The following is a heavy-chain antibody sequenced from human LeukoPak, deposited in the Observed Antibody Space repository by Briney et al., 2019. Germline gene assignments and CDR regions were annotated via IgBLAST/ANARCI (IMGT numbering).Heavy chain of an antibody. V-gene: IGHV1-2*02. CDR3: ARGANYYYYYYYMDV. J-gene: IGHJ6*03. CDR1: GYTFTGYY. Sequence: ASVKVSCKASGYTFTGYYMHWVRQAPGQGLEWMGWINPNSGGTNYAQKFQGRVTMTRDTSISTAYMELSRLRSDDTAVYYCARGANYYYYYYYMDVWGKGTTVTISS. CDR2: INPNSGGT. D-gene: IGHD1-7*01.